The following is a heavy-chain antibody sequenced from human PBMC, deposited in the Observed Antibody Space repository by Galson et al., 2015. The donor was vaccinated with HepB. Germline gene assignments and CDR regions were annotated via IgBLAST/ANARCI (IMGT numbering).Heavy chain of an antibody. J-gene: IGHJ4*02. CDR1: GFTFSSYA. Sequence: SLRLSCAASGFTFSSYAMHWVRQAPGKGLEYVSAISSNGGSTYYADSVKGRFTISRDNSKNTLYLQMSSLRAEDTAVYYCVKVPYSWVTDYWGQGTLVTVSS. V-gene: IGHV3-64D*06. CDR3: VKVPYSWVTDY. D-gene: IGHD2-21*02. CDR2: ISSNGGST.